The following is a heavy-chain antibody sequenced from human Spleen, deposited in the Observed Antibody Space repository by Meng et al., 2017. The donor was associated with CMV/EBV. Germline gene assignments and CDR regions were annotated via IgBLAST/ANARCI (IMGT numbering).Heavy chain of an antibody. Sequence: SETLSLTCTVSGYSISSGYYWGWIRQPPGKGLEWIGSSYHSGSTYYNPSLKSRVTISVDTSKNQFSLKLSSVTAADTAVYYCAGDYYDSSGYRYWGQGTLVTVSS. J-gene: IGHJ4*02. CDR2: SYHSGST. V-gene: IGHV4-38-2*02. CDR1: GYSISSGYY. CDR3: AGDYYDSSGYRY. D-gene: IGHD3-22*01.